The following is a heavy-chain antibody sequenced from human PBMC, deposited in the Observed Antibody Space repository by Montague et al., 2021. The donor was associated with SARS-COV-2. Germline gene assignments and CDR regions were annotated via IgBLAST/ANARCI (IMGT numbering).Heavy chain of an antibody. V-gene: IGHV7-4-1*02. Sequence: SVKVSFKASGYPFTSYAMNWVRQAPGQGLELMGWINTNTGNPTYAQGFTGRFVFSLDTSVSTAYLQISSLKAEDTAVYYCASADYYGSGIYLGGNYYLYGMDVWGQGTTVTVSS. CDR1: GYPFTSYA. CDR2: INTNTGNP. D-gene: IGHD3-10*01. CDR3: ASADYYGSGIYLGGNYYLYGMDV. J-gene: IGHJ6*02.